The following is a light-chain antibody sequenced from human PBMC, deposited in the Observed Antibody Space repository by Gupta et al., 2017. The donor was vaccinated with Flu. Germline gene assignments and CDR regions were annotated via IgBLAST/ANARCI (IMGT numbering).Light chain of an antibody. CDR1: SSHTGSDT. Sequence: RVTISCSGTSSHTGSDTVSWYQQLPGAAPKLLIYQNDQRPSGAPARFSGTKSGASASLVIDGLQAEDEAIYYCAQWDDSRDGPVFGGGTRLTVL. CDR3: AQWDDSRDGPV. J-gene: IGLJ2*01. CDR2: QND. V-gene: IGLV1-44*01.